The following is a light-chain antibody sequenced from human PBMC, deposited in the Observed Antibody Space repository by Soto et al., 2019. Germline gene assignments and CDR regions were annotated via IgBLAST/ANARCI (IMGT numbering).Light chain of an antibody. Sequence: IVVTQSPATLSLSPRVRVSLSGRVSQSVSNYLALYQQKPGQAPRLLIYDASNRTTGIPARFSGSGSGPDFTLTIRCLEHEEFAVYYCQQRRNWPLTFGPGTQVDIK. J-gene: IGKJ3*01. CDR1: QSVSNY. V-gene: IGKV3-11*01. CDR2: DAS. CDR3: QQRRNWPLT.